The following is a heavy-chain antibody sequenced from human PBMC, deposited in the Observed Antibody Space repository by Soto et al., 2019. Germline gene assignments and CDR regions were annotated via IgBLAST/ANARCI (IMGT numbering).Heavy chain of an antibody. J-gene: IGHJ6*02. D-gene: IGHD3-3*02. CDR1: GFTFSSYW. CDR3: ARDFWAPDIFGVVYYYYGMDV. Sequence: VGSLRLSCAASGFTFSSYWMHWVRQAPGKGLVWVSRINSDGSGTSYADSVKGRFTISRDNAKNTLYLQMNSLRAEDTAVYYCARDFWAPDIFGVVYYYYGMDVWGQGTTVTVSS. V-gene: IGHV3-74*01. CDR2: INSDGSGT.